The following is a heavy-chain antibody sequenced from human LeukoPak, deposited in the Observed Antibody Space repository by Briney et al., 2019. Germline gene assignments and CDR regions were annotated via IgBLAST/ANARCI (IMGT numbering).Heavy chain of an antibody. CDR1: GGSFSGYY. V-gene: IGHV4-34*01. CDR3: ARGLGRTSGHNWFDP. D-gene: IGHD2-2*01. J-gene: IGHJ5*02. CDR2: INHSGST. Sequence: NPSETLSLTCAVYGGSFSGYYWSWIRQPPGEGLEWIGEINHSGSTNYNPSLKSRVTISVDTSKNQFSLKLSSVTAADTAVYYCARGLGRTSGHNWFDPWGQGTLVTVSS.